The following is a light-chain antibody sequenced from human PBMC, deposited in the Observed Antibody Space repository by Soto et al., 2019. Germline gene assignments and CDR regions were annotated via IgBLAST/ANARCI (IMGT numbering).Light chain of an antibody. V-gene: IGKV3-15*01. J-gene: IGKJ1*01. CDR2: GAS. CDR1: QNIRSN. Sequence: EIVLTQSPGTLSLSPGERATLSCRASQNIRSNLAWYQQIPGQAPRLLIHGASTRATGIPARFSGSGSGTEFPLTISGLQSEDYAVYYCQQYNNWPPWTFGQGTKVEI. CDR3: QQYNNWPPWT.